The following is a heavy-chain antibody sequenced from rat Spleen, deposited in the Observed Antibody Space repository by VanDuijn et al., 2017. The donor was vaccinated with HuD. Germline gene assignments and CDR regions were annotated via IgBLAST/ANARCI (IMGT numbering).Heavy chain of an antibody. CDR2: ITGDGDRT. D-gene: IGHD1-4*01. CDR3: AKREPGIITPFDN. Sequence: EVQLVESGGGLVQPGRSLKLSCVASGFTFSNYWMYWIRQAPGKGLEWVSSITGDGDRTYYPDSVKGRFTISRDNVENTVYLQMNSLRSEDTATYYCAKREPGIITPFDNWGQGVMVTVSS. J-gene: IGHJ2*01. CDR1: GFTFSNYW. V-gene: IGHV5-58*01.